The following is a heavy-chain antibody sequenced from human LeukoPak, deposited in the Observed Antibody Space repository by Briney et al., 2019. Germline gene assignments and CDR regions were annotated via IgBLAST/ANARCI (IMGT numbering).Heavy chain of an antibody. J-gene: IGHJ6*02. CDR1: GITLSNYG. D-gene: IGHD3-10*01. CDR2: ISGSGGST. CDR3: AKDIGDGPPYGMDV. V-gene: IGHV3-23*01. Sequence: SGGSLRLSCAVSGITLSNYGMSWVRQAPGKGLEWVSAISGSGGSTYYADSVKGRFTISRDNSKNTLYLQMNSLRAEDTAVYYCAKDIGDGPPYGMDVWGQGTTVTVSS.